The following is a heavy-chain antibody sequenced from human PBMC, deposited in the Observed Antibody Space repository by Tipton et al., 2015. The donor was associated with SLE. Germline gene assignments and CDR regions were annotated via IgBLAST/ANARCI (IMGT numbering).Heavy chain of an antibody. J-gene: IGHJ4*02. D-gene: IGHD3-22*01. Sequence: TLSLTCVVSGASISTEGYSWSWIRQPPGKGLEWIGYIFHTGSAYYNPSLKSRVTISVDTSKNQFSLKLSSVTAADTAVYYCARDSGGSFYDRGGYYQLANRHFDSWGRGTLVIVSS. V-gene: IGHV4-30-2*01. CDR2: IFHTGSA. CDR1: GASISTEGYS. CDR3: ARDSGGSFYDRGGYYQLANRHFDS.